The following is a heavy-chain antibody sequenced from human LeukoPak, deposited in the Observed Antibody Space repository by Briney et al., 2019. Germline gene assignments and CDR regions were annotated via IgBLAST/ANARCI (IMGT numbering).Heavy chain of an antibody. J-gene: IGHJ4*02. CDR1: DFSINTNGMG. CDR2: IYWDDDK. CDR3: ARSSPGALFDY. Sequence: SGPTLVNPTQTLTLTCTFSDFSINTNGMGVGWIRQPPGKAPEWLGLIYWDDDKHYSPSLKSRVSNSKDTSKNQVVLTLTNMDPVDTATYFCARSSPGALFDYWGQGTLVTVSS. D-gene: IGHD3-10*01. V-gene: IGHV2-5*02.